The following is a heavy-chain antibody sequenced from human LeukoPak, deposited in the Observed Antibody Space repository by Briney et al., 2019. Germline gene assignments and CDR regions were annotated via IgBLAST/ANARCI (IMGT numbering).Heavy chain of an antibody. D-gene: IGHD3-3*01. CDR3: AKVADTIFGWSSNINYMDV. J-gene: IGHJ6*03. CDR2: IYYGGST. CDR1: GGSISSHY. Sequence: SETLSLTCTVSGGSISSHYWSWIRQPPGKGLEWIGYIYYGGSTNYNPSLKSRVTISVDTSKNQFSLKLSSVTAADTAVYYCAKVADTIFGWSSNINYMDVWGKGTTVTVSS. V-gene: IGHV4-59*11.